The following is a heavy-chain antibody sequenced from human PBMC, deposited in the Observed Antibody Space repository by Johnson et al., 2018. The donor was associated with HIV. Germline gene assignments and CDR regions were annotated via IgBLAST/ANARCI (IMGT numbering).Heavy chain of an antibody. Sequence: VQLVESGGGVVQPERSLRLSCSASGFTFSRYAMHWVRQAPGKGLEWVSYISSSDRTIYYVDSVKGRFTISRDNGKNSLYLQMNSLRAEDTAVYYCARDMASGAFDIWGQGTMVTVSS. CDR3: ARDMASGAFDI. V-gene: IGHV3-48*04. J-gene: IGHJ3*02. CDR1: GFTFSRYA. CDR2: ISSSDRTI. D-gene: IGHD1-1*01.